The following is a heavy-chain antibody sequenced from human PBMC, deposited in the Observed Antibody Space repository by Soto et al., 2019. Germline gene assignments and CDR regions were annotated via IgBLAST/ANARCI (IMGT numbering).Heavy chain of an antibody. CDR3: ARDLCSGGSCSYYYYYGMDV. J-gene: IGHJ6*02. CDR1: GFTFSSYA. V-gene: IGHV3-30-3*01. D-gene: IGHD2-15*01. CDR2: ISYDGSNK. Sequence: QVQLVESGGGAVQPGRSLRLSCAASGFTFSSYAMHWVRQAPGKGLEWVAVISYDGSNKYYADSVKGRFTISRDNSKNTLYLQMNSLRAEDTAVYYCARDLCSGGSCSYYYYYGMDVWGQGTTVTVSS.